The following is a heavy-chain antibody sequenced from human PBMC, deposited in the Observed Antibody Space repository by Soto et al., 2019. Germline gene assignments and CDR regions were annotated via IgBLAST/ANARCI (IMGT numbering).Heavy chain of an antibody. V-gene: IGHV4-39*01. CDR3: ARHGSPAPMITFGGVIAPFDY. Sequence: SETLSLTCTVSGGSISSSSYYWGWIRQPPGKGLEWIGSIYYSGSTYYNPSLKSRVTISVDTSKNQFSLKLSSVTAADTAVYYCARHGSPAPMITFGGVIAPFDYWGQGTLVTVSS. CDR1: GGSISSSSYY. D-gene: IGHD3-16*02. CDR2: IYYSGST. J-gene: IGHJ4*02.